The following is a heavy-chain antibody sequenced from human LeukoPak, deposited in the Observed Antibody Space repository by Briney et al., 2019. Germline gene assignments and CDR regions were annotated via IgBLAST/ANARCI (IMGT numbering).Heavy chain of an antibody. Sequence: ASVTVSCTASGYTFTIYGINWVRQAPGQGLEWMGWINTYNGNTNYAQKLQGRVTMATDTSTSTAYMELRSLRSDDTAVYYCARGFYMTTVGHYFDFWGQGTLVTVFS. D-gene: IGHD4-23*01. CDR3: ARGFYMTTVGHYFDF. CDR2: INTYNGNT. J-gene: IGHJ4*02. CDR1: GYTFTIYG. V-gene: IGHV1-18*01.